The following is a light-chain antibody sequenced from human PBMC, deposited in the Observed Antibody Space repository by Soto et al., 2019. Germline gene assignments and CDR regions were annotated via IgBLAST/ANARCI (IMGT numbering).Light chain of an antibody. V-gene: IGKV1-39*01. CDR3: QQTYSTPLT. J-gene: IGKJ4*01. Sequence: DIPMTQSPSSLSASVGDRVTITCRASQSISAYLNWFQHKPGRAPKLLIYGATSLQSGVPSRFSGSGSGTDFTLTISSLQPEDFATYYCQQTYSTPLTFGGGTKLEIK. CDR2: GAT. CDR1: QSISAY.